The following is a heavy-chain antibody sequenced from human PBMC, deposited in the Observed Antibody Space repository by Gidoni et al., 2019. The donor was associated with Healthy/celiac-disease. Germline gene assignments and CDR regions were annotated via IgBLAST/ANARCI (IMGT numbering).Heavy chain of an antibody. CDR2: ISGRGGST. CDR3: AKVLGYSYGPNWFDP. CDR1: GFTFRSYA. V-gene: IGHV3-23*01. J-gene: IGHJ5*02. D-gene: IGHD5-18*01. Sequence: EVQLLESGGGLVQPGGSLRLSCAASGFTFRSYAMSWVRQAPGKGLEWVSAISGRGGSTYYADSVKGRFTISRDNSKNTLYLQMNSLRAEDTAVYYCAKVLGYSYGPNWFDPWGQGTLVTVST.